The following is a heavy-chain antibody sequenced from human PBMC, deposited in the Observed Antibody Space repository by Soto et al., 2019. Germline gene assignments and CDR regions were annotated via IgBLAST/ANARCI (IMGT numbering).Heavy chain of an antibody. CDR1: GDSLTNNHW. V-gene: IGHV4-4*02. CDR3: VRDSRTGCSSINCYMH. Sequence: QLQLRESGPGLVQPSGTLSLTCDVSGDSLTNNHWWSWVRQAPGKGLEWIGEIWHTGRPNYNPSLKSRVAISIDESKNQFSLKLSSVTAADTAVYYCVRDSRTGCSSINCYMHWGQGTLVTVSS. D-gene: IGHD2-15*01. J-gene: IGHJ4*02. CDR2: IWHTGRP.